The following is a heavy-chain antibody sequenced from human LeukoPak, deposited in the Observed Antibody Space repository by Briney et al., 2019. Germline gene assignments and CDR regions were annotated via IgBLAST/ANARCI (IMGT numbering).Heavy chain of an antibody. J-gene: IGHJ5*02. V-gene: IGHV4-31*03. CDR1: GGSISSGGYY. D-gene: IGHD6-13*01. CDR2: IYYSGST. Sequence: PSQTLSLTCTVSGGSISSGGYYWSWIRQHPGKGLEWIGYIYYSGSTYYNPSLKSRVTISVDTSKNQFSLKLSSVTAADTAVYYCARGQLVIRGPYNWFDPWGQGTLVTVSS. CDR3: ARGQLVIRGPYNWFDP.